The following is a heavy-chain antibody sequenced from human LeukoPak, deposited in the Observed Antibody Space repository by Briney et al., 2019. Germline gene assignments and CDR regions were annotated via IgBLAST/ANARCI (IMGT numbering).Heavy chain of an antibody. V-gene: IGHV1-18*01. CDR2: ISAYNANT. Sequence: GASVKVSCKASGYTFTNYGIIWVRQAPGQGLEWMGWISAYNANTNYAQNLQGRVTMTTETSTSTAYMELRSLRSDDTAVYYCARDAGSSWGNYYYYMDVWGEGTTVTVSS. D-gene: IGHD6-13*01. J-gene: IGHJ6*03. CDR1: GYTFTNYG. CDR3: ARDAGSSWGNYYYYMDV.